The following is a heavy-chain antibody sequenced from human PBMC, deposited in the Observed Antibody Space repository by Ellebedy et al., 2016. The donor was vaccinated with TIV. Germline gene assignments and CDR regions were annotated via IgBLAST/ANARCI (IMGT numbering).Heavy chain of an antibody. CDR1: GGTFISST. CDR2: IILIFGTA. Sequence: SVKVSCKASGGTFISSTVSWVRQAPGQGLEYMGGIILIFGTANYGQNFQGRVTITADEPTSTAYMELSSLRYEDSAVYYCTRAEYCGGDCYSDDWGQGTLVTVSS. V-gene: IGHV1-69*13. CDR3: TRAEYCGGDCYSDD. J-gene: IGHJ4*02. D-gene: IGHD2-21*02.